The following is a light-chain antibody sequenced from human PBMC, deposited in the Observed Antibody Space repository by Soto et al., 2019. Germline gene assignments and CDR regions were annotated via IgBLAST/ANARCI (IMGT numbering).Light chain of an antibody. J-gene: IGLJ3*02. CDR2: DVN. V-gene: IGLV2-11*01. CDR3: CSYAGRYKFWV. Sequence: QSALTQPRSVSGSPGQSVTISCTGTNSDIGGYNYVSWYQQHPGKAPKGMIYDVNRRPSGVPDRFSGSKSGNTASLTISGLQAEDEADYYCCSYAGRYKFWVFGGGTKLTVL. CDR1: NSDIGGYNY.